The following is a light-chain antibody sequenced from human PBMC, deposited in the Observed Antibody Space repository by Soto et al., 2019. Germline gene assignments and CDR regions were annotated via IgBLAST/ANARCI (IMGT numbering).Light chain of an antibody. CDR1: SSNIGNNA. Sequence: QSVLTQPPSVSDAPRQRVTISCSGTSSNIGNNAVNWYQQLPGKAPNLLIYYDDLLPSGVSDRFSGAKSVTSASLASSGLQRQDEADYYCEAWYDRRNGVVFGRGTKVTVL. CDR2: YDD. V-gene: IGLV1-36*01. J-gene: IGLJ2*01. CDR3: EAWYDRRNGVV.